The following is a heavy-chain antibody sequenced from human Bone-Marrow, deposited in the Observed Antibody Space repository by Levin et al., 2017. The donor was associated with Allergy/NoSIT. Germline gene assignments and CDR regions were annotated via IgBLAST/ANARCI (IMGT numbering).Heavy chain of an antibody. J-gene: IGHJ4*02. CDR1: RFTFRDFA. CDR2: ISGTGAGT. D-gene: IGHD2-2*01. V-gene: IGHV3-23*01. CDR3: AKGKYQLLSYLDS. Sequence: GGSLRLSCAGSRFTFRDFAMTWVRQAPGKGLEWVAAISGTGAGTFYADSVKGRFSISRDNSKNTVYLQMDGLRVEDTATYYCAKGKYQLLSYLDSWGQGALVTVSS.